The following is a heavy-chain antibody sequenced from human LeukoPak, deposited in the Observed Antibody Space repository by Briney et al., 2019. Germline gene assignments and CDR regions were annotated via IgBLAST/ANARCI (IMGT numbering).Heavy chain of an antibody. V-gene: IGHV4-59*01. CDR1: GGSISSYY. CDR3: ARDLSYGGPGYFDY. Sequence: PSETLSLTFTVSGGSISSYYWSWLRQPPGKGLEWIGYIYYSGSTNYNPSLKSRVTISVDTSKNQFSLKLSSVTAADTAVYYCARDLSYGGPGYFDYWGQGTLVTVSS. J-gene: IGHJ4*02. CDR2: IYYSGST. D-gene: IGHD5-18*01.